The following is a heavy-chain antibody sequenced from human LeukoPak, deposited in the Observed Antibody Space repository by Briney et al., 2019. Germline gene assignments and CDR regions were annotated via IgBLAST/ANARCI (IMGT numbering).Heavy chain of an antibody. CDR2: IYYSGST. CDR1: GGSISSYY. CDR3: ARDLSSHRHVGAFDI. J-gene: IGHJ3*02. V-gene: IGHV4-59*01. Sequence: PSETLSLTCTVSGGSISSYYWSWIRQPPGKGLEWIGYIYYSGSTNYNPSLKSRVTISVDTSKNQFSLKLSSVTAADTAVYYCARDLSSHRHVGAFDIWGQGTMVTVSS.